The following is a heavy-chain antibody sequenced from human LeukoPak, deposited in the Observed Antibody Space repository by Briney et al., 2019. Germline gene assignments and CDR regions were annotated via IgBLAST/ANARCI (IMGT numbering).Heavy chain of an antibody. V-gene: IGHV4-31*03. Sequence: SETLSPTCTVSGGSISSGGYYWSWIRQHPGKGLEWIGYIYYSGSTYYNPSLKSRVTISEDTSKSQFSLKLSSVTAADTAVYYCSRDRTLTTMTPEAFDIWGQGTMVTVSS. J-gene: IGHJ3*02. CDR1: GGSISSGGYY. CDR3: SRDRTLTTMTPEAFDI. D-gene: IGHD4-17*01. CDR2: IYYSGST.